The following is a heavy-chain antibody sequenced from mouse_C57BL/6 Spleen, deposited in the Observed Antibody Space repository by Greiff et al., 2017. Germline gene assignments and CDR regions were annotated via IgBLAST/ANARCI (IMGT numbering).Heavy chain of an antibody. Sequence: VQLQQSGAELARPGASVKLSCKASGYTFTSYGISWVTQRTGQGLEWIGEIYPRSGNTYYNEKFKGKATLTADKSSSTAYMELRSLTSEDSAVYFCHYYGSGAMDYWGQGTSVTVSS. CDR2: IYPRSGNT. D-gene: IGHD1-1*01. CDR1: GYTFTSYG. CDR3: HYYGSGAMDY. J-gene: IGHJ4*01. V-gene: IGHV1-81*01.